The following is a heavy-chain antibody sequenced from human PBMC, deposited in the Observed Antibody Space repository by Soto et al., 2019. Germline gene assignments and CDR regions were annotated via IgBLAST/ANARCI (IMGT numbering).Heavy chain of an antibody. V-gene: IGHV3-30-3*01. CDR2: ISFDGSYK. J-gene: IGHJ4*02. Sequence: QVQLVESGGGVAQPGRSLRLSCAASGFTFSSHSMHWVRQAPGKGLEWVAVISFDGSYKYYADSVKGRFTISRDNSKNTLYLQMNSLIAEDTAVYYCARGASITVAGTSFDYWGQGTLFTVSS. CDR3: ARGASITVAGTSFDY. D-gene: IGHD6-19*01. CDR1: GFTFSSHS.